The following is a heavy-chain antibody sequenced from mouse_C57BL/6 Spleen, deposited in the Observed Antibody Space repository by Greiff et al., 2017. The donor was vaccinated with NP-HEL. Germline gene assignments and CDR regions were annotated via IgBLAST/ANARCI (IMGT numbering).Heavy chain of an antibody. CDR2: ISSGSSTI. CDR3: ARRTGREYFDY. V-gene: IGHV5-17*01. CDR1: GFTFSDYG. Sequence: EVQLVESGGGLVKPGGFLKLSCAASGFTFSDYGMHWVRQAPEKGLEWVAYISSGSSTIYYADTVKGRFTISRDNAKNTLFLQMTSLRSEDTAMYYCARRTGREYFDYWGQGTTLTVSS. J-gene: IGHJ2*01. D-gene: IGHD4-1*01.